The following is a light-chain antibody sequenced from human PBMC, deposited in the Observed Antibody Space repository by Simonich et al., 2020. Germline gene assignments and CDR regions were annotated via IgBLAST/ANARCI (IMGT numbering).Light chain of an antibody. CDR3: VLYMGSGIWV. CDR1: SGSVSTSYY. J-gene: IGLJ3*02. V-gene: IGLV8-61*01. Sequence: QTVVTQEPSFSVSPGGTVTLTCGLSSGSVSTSYYPSWYQPTPGQSPRTLIYSTNNCPSGVPDRFSGSILGNKAALTITGAQADDESDYYCVLYMGSGIWVFGGGTKLTVL. CDR2: STN.